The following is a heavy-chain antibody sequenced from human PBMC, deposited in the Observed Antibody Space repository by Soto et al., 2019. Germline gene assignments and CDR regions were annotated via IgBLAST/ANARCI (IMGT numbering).Heavy chain of an antibody. CDR2: ISGPGGSR. CDR1: GFTFRSYV. Sequence: EVQVLESGGGLEQPGGSLRLSCAASGFTFRSYVMSWVRQAPGKGLEWVSSISGPGGSRYYADSVRGRFTISRDNSNNTVYLQMDSLRDEDTATNYCARFRSGIGWDFWGQGTLVTVSS. V-gene: IGHV3-23*01. D-gene: IGHD2-15*01. J-gene: IGHJ4*02. CDR3: ARFRSGIGWDF.